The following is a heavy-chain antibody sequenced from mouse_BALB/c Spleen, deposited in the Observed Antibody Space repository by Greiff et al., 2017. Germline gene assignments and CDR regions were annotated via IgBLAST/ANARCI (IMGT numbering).Heavy chain of an antibody. CDR1: GYSITSGYY. V-gene: IGHV3-6*02. CDR3: ARSPPYYYGSSSDYFDY. CDR2: ISYDGSN. D-gene: IGHD1-1*01. J-gene: IGHJ2*01. Sequence: EVQLQESGPGLVKPSQSLSLTCSVTGYSITSGYYWNWIRQFPGNKLEWMGYISYDGSNNYNPSLKNRISITRDTSKNQFFLKLNSVTTEDTATYYCARSPPYYYGSSSDYFDYWGQGTTLTVSS.